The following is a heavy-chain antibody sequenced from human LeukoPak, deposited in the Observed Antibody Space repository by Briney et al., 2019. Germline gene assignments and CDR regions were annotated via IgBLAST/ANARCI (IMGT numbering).Heavy chain of an antibody. V-gene: IGHV1-8*01. J-gene: IGHJ4*02. Sequence: ASVKVSCKASGYTFTSYDINWVRQATGQGLEWMGWMNPNSGNTGYAQKFQGRVTMTRNTSISTAYMELSSLRTEDTAVYYCARVGYSSGWSTGWGQGTLVTISS. CDR3: ARVGYSSGWSTG. CDR2: MNPNSGNT. CDR1: GYTFTSYD. D-gene: IGHD6-19*01.